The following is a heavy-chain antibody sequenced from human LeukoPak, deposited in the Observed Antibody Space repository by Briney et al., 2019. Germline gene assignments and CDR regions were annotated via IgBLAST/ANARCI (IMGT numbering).Heavy chain of an antibody. CDR1: GYTFTSYG. CDR3: ARDGSPGWQQPADY. D-gene: IGHD6-13*01. Sequence: ASVKVSCKASGYTFTSYGISWVRQAPGQGLEWMGCISAYNGNTNYAQTLKGRVTMSTDTSTSTAYMGLRRLRSDGTAVYYCARDGSPGWQQPADYWGQGTLVTVSS. V-gene: IGHV1-18*01. J-gene: IGHJ4*02. CDR2: ISAYNGNT.